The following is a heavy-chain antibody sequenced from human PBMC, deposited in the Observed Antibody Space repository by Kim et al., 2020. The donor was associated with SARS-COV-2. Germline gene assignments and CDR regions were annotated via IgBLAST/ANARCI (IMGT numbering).Heavy chain of an antibody. CDR3: ARDLWGIDY. CDR1: GFTFNAYW. V-gene: IGHV3-74*01. J-gene: IGHJ4*02. CDR2: INNDGSST. D-gene: IGHD2-21*01. Sequence: GGSLRLSCAASGFTFNAYWMHWVRQAPGEGLVWVSHINNDGSSTNYADSVKGRFTISRDNAKNTLYLQMNSLRAEDTAVYYCARDLWGIDYWGQGTLVTVSS.